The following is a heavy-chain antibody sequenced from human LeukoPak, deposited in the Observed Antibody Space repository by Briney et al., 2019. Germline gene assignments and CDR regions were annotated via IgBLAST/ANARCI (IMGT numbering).Heavy chain of an antibody. Sequence: SETLSLTCAVYGGSFSGYYWSWIRQPPGKGLEWIGEINHSGSTNYNPSLKSRVTISVDTSKNQFSLKLSSVTAEDTAVYYCASAILLGAAAGHGYYYYYMDVWGKGTTVTISS. D-gene: IGHD6-13*01. CDR2: INHSGST. CDR1: GGSFSGYY. CDR3: ASAILLGAAAGHGYYYYYMDV. J-gene: IGHJ6*03. V-gene: IGHV4-34*01.